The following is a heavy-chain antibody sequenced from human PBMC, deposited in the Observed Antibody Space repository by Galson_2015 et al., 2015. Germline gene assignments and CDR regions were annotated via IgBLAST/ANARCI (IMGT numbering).Heavy chain of an antibody. V-gene: IGHV3-11*06. CDR2: ITDRSTYT. CDR1: GFIFSDYY. CDR3: ARSLEILPPGY. D-gene: IGHD1-7*01. Sequence: SLRLSCAASGFIFSDYYMSWIRQAPGKGLEWVAHITDRSTYTNYADSVKGRFTVSRDNAQNSLFLQMNSLTAEDTAVYYCARSLEILPPGYWGRGTLVTVSS. J-gene: IGHJ4*02.